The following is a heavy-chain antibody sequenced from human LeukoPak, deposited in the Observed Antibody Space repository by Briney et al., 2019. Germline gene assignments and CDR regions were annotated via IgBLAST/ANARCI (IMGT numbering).Heavy chain of an antibody. CDR1: TDSFSSHY. D-gene: IGHD4-17*01. Sequence: SETLSLTCTVSTDSFSSHYWSWVRQPPGKGLEWIGYISYVGSTNYNPSLKSRVTISIDTSKNQFSLRLRSVTAADTAVYYCARDLITVTKGFDIWGQGTMVSVSS. J-gene: IGHJ3*02. CDR2: ISYVGST. V-gene: IGHV4-59*11. CDR3: ARDLITVTKGFDI.